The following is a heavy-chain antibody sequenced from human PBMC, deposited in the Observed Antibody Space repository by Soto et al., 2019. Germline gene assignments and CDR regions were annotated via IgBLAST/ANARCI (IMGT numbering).Heavy chain of an antibody. V-gene: IGHV5-51*01. D-gene: IGHD2-15*01. CDR2: IYPGDSHT. CDR1: GYSFTNYW. Sequence: GESLKISCKGSGYSFTNYWIGWVRQMPGKGLEWMGIIYPGDSHTRYSPSFQGQVTMSVDKSISTAYLQWRSLKASDTAMYYCARRILASGAGHYGMDVWGQGTTVTVSS. CDR3: ARRILASGAGHYGMDV. J-gene: IGHJ6*02.